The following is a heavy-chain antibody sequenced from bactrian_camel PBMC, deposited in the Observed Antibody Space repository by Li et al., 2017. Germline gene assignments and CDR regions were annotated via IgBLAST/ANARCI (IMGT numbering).Heavy chain of an antibody. Sequence: HVQLVESGGESVQAGGSLRLSCAESGFALNRGCLGWVRQAPGKERGGVALIVRDGRSNVAESLKGRFTISGDNAKNTLYLQMNMLETEDTAMYYCAAAYGGGTWCREKVEFWGQGTQVTVSS. J-gene: IGHJ4*01. CDR2: IVRDGRS. V-gene: IGHV3S57*01. CDR3: AAAYGGGTWCREKVEF. CDR1: GFALNRGC. D-gene: IGHD7*01.